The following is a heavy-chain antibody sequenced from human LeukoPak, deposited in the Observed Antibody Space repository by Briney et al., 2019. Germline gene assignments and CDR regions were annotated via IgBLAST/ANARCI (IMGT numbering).Heavy chain of an antibody. J-gene: IGHJ6*03. CDR1: GGSTSSYY. Sequence: PSETLSLTCTVSGGSTSSYYWSWIRQPAGKGLEWIGRIFTSGSTNYNTSPKCRVTLSVDQPKNQFSLKLSSVNAADTAVYYCARALRNYEVLVYYYYYMVVWGKGTTVTVSS. V-gene: IGHV4-4*07. D-gene: IGHD4-11*01. CDR2: IFTSGST. CDR3: ARALRNYEVLVYYYYYMVV.